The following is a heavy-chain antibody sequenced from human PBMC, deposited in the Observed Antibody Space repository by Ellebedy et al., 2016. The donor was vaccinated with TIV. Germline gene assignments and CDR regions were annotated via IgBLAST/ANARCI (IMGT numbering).Heavy chain of an antibody. Sequence: MPSETLSLTCAISGDSVSSNSAARNWIRQSPSRGLEWLGRTYYRSKWYNDYAVSVKSRVTLNPDTSKNQFSLQLNSVTPEDTALYYCARTFHSYYFDSWGQGTLVTVSS. CDR3: ARTFHSYYFDS. CDR2: TYYRSKWYN. CDR1: GDSVSSNSAA. D-gene: IGHD2/OR15-2a*01. J-gene: IGHJ4*02. V-gene: IGHV6-1*01.